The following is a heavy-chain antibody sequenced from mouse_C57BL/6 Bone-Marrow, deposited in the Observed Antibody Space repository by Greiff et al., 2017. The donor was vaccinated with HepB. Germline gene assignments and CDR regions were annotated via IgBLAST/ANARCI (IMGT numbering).Heavy chain of an antibody. Sequence: QVQLQQSGAELARPGASVKLSCKASGYTFTSYGISWVKQRTGQGLEWIGEIYPRSGNTYYNEKFKGKATLTADKSSSTAYMELRSLTSEDSAVYFCAMIYYVNSALFAYWGQGTLVTVSA. CDR2: IYPRSGNT. J-gene: IGHJ3*01. D-gene: IGHD2-1*01. V-gene: IGHV1-81*01. CDR3: AMIYYVNSALFAY. CDR1: GYTFTSYG.